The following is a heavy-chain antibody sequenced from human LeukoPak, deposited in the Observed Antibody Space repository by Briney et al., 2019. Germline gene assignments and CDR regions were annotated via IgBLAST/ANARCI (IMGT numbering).Heavy chain of an antibody. CDR2: SFDGGNI. J-gene: IGHJ6*03. V-gene: IGHV4-39*01. D-gene: IGHD3-22*01. CDR3: ATTSGYRNYYYYYIDV. Sequence: SETLSLTCTVSGVSISNTVYYWGWIRQAPGKGLEWIVTSFDGGNIYYNPSLKSRVTMSVDGSKNQFSLTLASVTAADTAVYYCATTSGYRNYYYYYIDVWGKGTTVTVSS. CDR1: GVSISNTVYY.